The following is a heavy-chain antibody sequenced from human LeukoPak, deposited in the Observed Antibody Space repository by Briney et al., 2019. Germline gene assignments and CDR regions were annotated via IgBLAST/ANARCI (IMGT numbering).Heavy chain of an antibody. V-gene: IGHV4-38-2*02. J-gene: IGHJ6*03. CDR2: IYHSGST. CDR1: GYSISSGYY. Sequence: SETLSLTCTVSGYSISSGYYWGWIRQPPGKELEWIGSIYHSGSTYYNPSLKSRVTISVDTSKNQFSLKLSSVTAADTAVYYCARLTKNDSGSFRFGKKKRGYMDVWGKGTTVTISS. D-gene: IGHD3-10*01. CDR3: ARLTKNDSGSFRFGKKKRGYMDV.